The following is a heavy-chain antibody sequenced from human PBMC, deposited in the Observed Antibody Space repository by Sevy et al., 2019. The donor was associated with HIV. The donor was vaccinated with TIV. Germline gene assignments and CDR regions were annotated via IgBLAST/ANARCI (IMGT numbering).Heavy chain of an antibody. CDR2: MIPIFGTA. Sequence: ASVKVSCKASGGTFSSYAISWVRQAPGQGLEWMGGMIPIFGTANYAQKFQGRVTITADKSTSTAYMELSSLRSEDTAVYYCAVSIAAAGDSYYYYYMDVWGKGTTVTVSS. CDR1: GGTFSSYA. V-gene: IGHV1-69*06. CDR3: AVSIAAAGDSYYYYYMDV. J-gene: IGHJ6*03. D-gene: IGHD6-13*01.